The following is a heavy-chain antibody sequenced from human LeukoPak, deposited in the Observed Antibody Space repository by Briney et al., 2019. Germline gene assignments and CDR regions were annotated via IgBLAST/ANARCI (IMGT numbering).Heavy chain of an antibody. Sequence: SETLSLTCTVSGGSISSYYWSWIRQPPGKGPEWIGYIYYSGSTNYNPSLKSRVSISVDTSKNQFSLKLSSVTAADTAVYYCARGRSSGSPYYFDYWGQGTLVTVSS. D-gene: IGHD3-22*01. CDR2: IYYSGST. J-gene: IGHJ4*02. CDR1: GGSISSYY. CDR3: ARGRSSGSPYYFDY. V-gene: IGHV4-59*01.